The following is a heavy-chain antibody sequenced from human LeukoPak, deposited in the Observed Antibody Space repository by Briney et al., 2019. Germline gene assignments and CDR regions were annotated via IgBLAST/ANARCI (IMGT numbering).Heavy chain of an antibody. CDR3: ARDSPYSTNSSGFDY. D-gene: IGHD6-13*01. V-gene: IGHV1-18*01. Sequence: ASVKVSCKASGYIFTSYGISWVRQAPGQGLEWVGWISAYNGHTNYAEKFQGRVTMTTDTSTTTAYMELRSLRSDETAVYYCARDSPYSTNSSGFDYWSQGTLVTVSS. CDR1: GYIFTSYG. J-gene: IGHJ4*02. CDR2: ISAYNGHT.